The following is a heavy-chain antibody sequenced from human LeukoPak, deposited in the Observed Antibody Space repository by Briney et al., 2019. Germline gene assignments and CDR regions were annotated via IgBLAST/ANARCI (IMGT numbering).Heavy chain of an antibody. D-gene: IGHD3-10*01. CDR2: VYYSGST. CDR1: GGSVSSGSYY. CDR3: ARGRGSWGFGELLYYYYYGMDV. V-gene: IGHV4-61*01. J-gene: IGHJ6*02. Sequence: SETLSLTCTVSGGSVSSGSYYWSWIRQPPGKGLEWIGYVYYSGSTNYNPSLKSRVTISVDTSKNQFSLKLSSVTAADTAVYYCARGRGSWGFGELLYYYYYGMDVWGQGTTVTVSS.